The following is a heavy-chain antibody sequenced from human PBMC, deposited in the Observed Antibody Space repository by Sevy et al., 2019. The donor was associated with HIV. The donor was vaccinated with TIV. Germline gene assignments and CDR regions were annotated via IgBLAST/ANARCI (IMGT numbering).Heavy chain of an antibody. CDR3: AREGCTQPHDY. CDR1: GFTFAKYS. Sequence: GGCLRLSCAASGFTFAKYSMSWLRQAPGKGLEWVSTFSFGCGRINYADSVKGRFTISRDDSKNTLYLQMNSLRAEDMATYFCAREGCTQPHDYWGQGTLVTVSS. J-gene: IGHJ4*02. V-gene: IGHV3-23*01. CDR2: FSFGCGRI.